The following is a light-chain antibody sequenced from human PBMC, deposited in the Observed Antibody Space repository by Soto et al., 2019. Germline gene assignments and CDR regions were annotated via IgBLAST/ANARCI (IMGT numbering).Light chain of an antibody. CDR3: RQYGDSPYT. CDR2: DAS. J-gene: IGKJ2*01. V-gene: IGKV3-20*01. CDR1: QSVRSRY. Sequence: EFVVTQSPGTLSLSLGERATLSCRTSQSVRSRYLAWYQPKPGQAPTLLIYDASSRPGGIPDRFIGSGSGTDFTLTISRLEPEDFAVYYCRQYGDSPYTFGQGTKLAIK.